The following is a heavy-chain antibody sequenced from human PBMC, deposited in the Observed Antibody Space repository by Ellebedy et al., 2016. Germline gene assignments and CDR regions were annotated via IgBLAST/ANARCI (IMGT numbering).Heavy chain of an antibody. V-gene: IGHV3-53*01. CDR1: GFSLDDAW. D-gene: IGHD2-15*01. J-gene: IGHJ5*02. CDR2: IFSDGNT. CDR3: ARGVGSGWFDP. Sequence: GGSLRLSCATSGFSLDDAWMTWVRQAPGKGLEWVSAIFSDGNTYYADSVKGRFTISRDNSKNTLYLQMNSLRAEDTAVYYCARGVGSGWFDPWGQGTLVTVSS.